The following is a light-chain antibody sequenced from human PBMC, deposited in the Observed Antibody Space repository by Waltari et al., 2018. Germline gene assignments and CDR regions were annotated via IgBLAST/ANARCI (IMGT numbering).Light chain of an antibody. CDR1: NIGSKT. Sequence: SSVLTQPPSVSVAPGQTASITCGGDNIGSKTVHWYQQKPGQSPLLVIYYDSDRPSGIPERFSGSNSGNTATLTISRVEAGDEADYCCQVWESGGHPVVFGTGTKVTVL. V-gene: IGLV3-21*01. CDR2: YDS. J-gene: IGLJ1*01. CDR3: QVWESGGHPVV.